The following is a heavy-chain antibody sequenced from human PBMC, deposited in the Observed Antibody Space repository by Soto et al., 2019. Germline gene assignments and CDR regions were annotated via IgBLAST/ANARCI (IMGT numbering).Heavy chain of an antibody. V-gene: IGHV4-59*01. CDR1: GGSISSYY. CDR3: ARGVNFDY. Sequence: NPSETLSLTCTVSGGSISSYYWSWIRQPPGKGLEWIGYIYYSGSTNYNPSLKSRVTISVDTSKNHFSLNLSSVTAADTAVYYCARGVNFDYWGPGTLVTVSS. J-gene: IGHJ4*02. CDR2: IYYSGST.